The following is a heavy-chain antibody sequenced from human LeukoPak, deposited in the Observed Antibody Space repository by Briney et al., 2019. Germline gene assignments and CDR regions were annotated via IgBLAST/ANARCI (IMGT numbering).Heavy chain of an antibody. D-gene: IGHD3-10*01. CDR1: GGSISSYY. V-gene: IGHV4-59*01. Sequence: KSSETLSLTCTVSGGSISSYYWSWIRQPPGKGLEWIGYIYYSGSTNYNPSLKSRVTISVDTSKNQFSLKLSSVTAADTAVYYCARARVWFGDPDAFDIWGQGTMVTVSS. CDR2: IYYSGST. J-gene: IGHJ3*02. CDR3: ARARVWFGDPDAFDI.